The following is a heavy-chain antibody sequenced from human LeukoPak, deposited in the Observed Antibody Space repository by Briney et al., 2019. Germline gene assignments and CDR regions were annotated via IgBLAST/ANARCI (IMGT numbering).Heavy chain of an antibody. CDR1: GFTFSGSA. Sequence: PGGSLRLSCAASGFTFSGSAMHWVRQASGKGLEWVGRIRSKANSYATAYAASVKGRFTISRDDSKNTAYLQMNSLKTEDTAVYYCTASAIYYYYYMDVWGKGTTVTVSS. D-gene: IGHD2-2*01. J-gene: IGHJ6*03. CDR2: IRSKANSYAT. CDR3: TASAIYYYYYMDV. V-gene: IGHV3-73*01.